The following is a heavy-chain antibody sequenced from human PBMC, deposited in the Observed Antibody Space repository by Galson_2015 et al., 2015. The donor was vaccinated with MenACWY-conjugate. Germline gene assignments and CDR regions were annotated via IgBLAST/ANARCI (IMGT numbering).Heavy chain of an antibody. CDR1: GYTFTSYG. D-gene: IGHD6-19*01. CDR2: ISAYNGNI. V-gene: IGHV1-18*01. CDR3: ARRRGCTNDAFDS. J-gene: IGHJ3*02. Sequence: SVKVSCKASGYTFTSYGFSWVRQAPGQGLEWIGWISAYNGNINYAQKFQGRVTMTTDTSTSTAYMELRSLRSDDTAVYYCARRRGCTNDAFDSWCQGTMVPVSS.